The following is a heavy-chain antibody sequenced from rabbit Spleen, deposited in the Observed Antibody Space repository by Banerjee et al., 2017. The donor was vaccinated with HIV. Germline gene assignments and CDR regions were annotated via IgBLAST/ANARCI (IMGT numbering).Heavy chain of an antibody. CDR3: ARDTSSSFSSYGMDL. Sequence: SLEESGGGLVQPGASLTLTCTASAFSFSSSYYMCWVRQAPGEGLEGVACIYTGSGVTYYASWAKGRFTISKTSSTTVTLQLNSLTAADTATYFCARDTSSSFSSYGMDLWGQGTLVTVS. CDR2: IYTGSGVT. J-gene: IGHJ6*01. V-gene: IGHV1S40*01. D-gene: IGHD1-1*01. CDR1: AFSFSSSYY.